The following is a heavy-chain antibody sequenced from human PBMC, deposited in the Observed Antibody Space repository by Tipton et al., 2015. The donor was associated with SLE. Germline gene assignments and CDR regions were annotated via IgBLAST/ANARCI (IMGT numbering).Heavy chain of an antibody. CDR3: TEGDTSNI. CDR2: IRYDGSNK. CDR1: GFTFSSYG. D-gene: IGHD3-16*01. V-gene: IGHV3-30*02. J-gene: IGHJ3*02. Sequence: SLRLSCAASGFTFSSYGMHWVRQAPGKGLEWVAFIRYDGSNKYYADSVKGRFTISRDNSKNTLYLQMNSLRAEDTAVYYCTEGDTSNIWGQGTMVTVSS.